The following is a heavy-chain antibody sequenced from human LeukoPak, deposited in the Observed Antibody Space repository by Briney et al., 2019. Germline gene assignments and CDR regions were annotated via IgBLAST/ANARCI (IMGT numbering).Heavy chain of an antibody. CDR1: GGSISSGDYY. CDR3: ARAPSGDYVDWYFDL. V-gene: IGHV4-30-4*01. J-gene: IGHJ2*01. D-gene: IGHD4-17*01. Sequence: RTSQTLSLTCTVSGGSISSGDYYWSWIRQPPGKGLEWIGYIYYSGSTYYNPSLKSRVTISVDTSKNQFSLKLSSVTAADTAVYYCARAPSGDYVDWYFDLWGRGTLVTVSS. CDR2: IYYSGST.